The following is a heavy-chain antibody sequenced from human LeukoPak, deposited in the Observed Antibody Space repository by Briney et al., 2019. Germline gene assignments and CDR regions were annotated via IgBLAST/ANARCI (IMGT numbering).Heavy chain of an antibody. CDR1: GFTFSSYE. V-gene: IGHV3-48*03. D-gene: IGHD3-22*01. J-gene: IGHJ4*02. CDR2: ISSSGSTI. CDR3: AKRGVVIRVILVGFHKEAYYFDS. Sequence: QPGGSLRLSCAASGFTFSSYEMNWVRQAPGKGLEWVSYISSSGSTIYYADSVKGRFTISRDNAKNSLYLQMNSLRAEDTAVYFCAKRGVVIRVILVGFHKEAYYFDSWGQGALVTVSS.